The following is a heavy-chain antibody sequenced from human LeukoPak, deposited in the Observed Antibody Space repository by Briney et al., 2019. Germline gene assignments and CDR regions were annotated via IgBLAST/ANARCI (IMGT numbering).Heavy chain of an antibody. CDR1: GFTFSSYW. Sequence: PGGSLRLSCAASGFTFSSYWMSWVRQAPGKGLEWVANIKQDGSEKYYVDSVKGRFTISRDNAKNSLYLQMNSLRAEDTAVYYCARDYSSIAAAGSEYFQHWGQGTLVTVSS. J-gene: IGHJ1*01. D-gene: IGHD6-13*01. CDR3: ARDYSSIAAAGSEYFQH. V-gene: IGHV3-7*01. CDR2: IKQDGSEK.